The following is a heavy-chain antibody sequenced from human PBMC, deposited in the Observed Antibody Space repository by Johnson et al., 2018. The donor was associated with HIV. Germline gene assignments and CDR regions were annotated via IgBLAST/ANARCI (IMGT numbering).Heavy chain of an antibody. V-gene: IGHV3-30*02. Sequence: QVQLVESGGGVVQPGGSLRLSCAASGFTFSSYGMHWVRQAPGKGLEWVAFIRYDGSNKYYADSVKGRFPISRDNSKNTLYLQMNSLRPEATAVSYCARDGRDLVTRGSVEVWGKGTVVTGSS. D-gene: IGHD3-9*01. CDR3: ARDGRDLVTRGSVEV. J-gene: IGHJ3*01. CDR1: GFTFSSYG. CDR2: IRYDGSNK.